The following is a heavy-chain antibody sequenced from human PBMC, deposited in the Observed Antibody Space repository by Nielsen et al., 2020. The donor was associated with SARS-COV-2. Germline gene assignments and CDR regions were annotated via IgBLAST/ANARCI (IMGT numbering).Heavy chain of an antibody. CDR2: IYPGDSDT. CDR1: GYSFTSYW. D-gene: IGHD1-7*01. J-gene: IGHJ5*02. V-gene: IGHV5-51*01. CDR3: ARLTGTTVVFALGWFVP. Sequence: GESLKISCKGSGYSFTSYWIGWVRQMPGKGLEWMGIIYPGDSDTRYSPSFQGQVTISADKSISTAYLQWSSLKASDTAMYYCARLTGTTVVFALGWFVPWGQGTLVTVSS.